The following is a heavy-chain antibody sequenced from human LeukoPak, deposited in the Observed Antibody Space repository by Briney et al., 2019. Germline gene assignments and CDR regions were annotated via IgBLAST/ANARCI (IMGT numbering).Heavy chain of an antibody. CDR2: ISAYNGNT. CDR3: ARDRPYSSGWYGVNWFDP. J-gene: IGHJ5*02. V-gene: IGHV1-18*01. D-gene: IGHD6-19*01. CDR1: GYTFTSYG. Sequence: ASVKVSCKASGYTFTSYGISWVRQAPGQGLEWMGWISAYNGNTNYAQKPQGRVTMTTDTSTSTAYMELRSLRSDDTAVYYCARDRPYSSGWYGVNWFDPWGQGTLVTVSS.